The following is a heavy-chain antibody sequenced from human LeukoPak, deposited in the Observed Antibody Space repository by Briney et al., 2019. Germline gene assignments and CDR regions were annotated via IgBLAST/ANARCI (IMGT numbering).Heavy chain of an antibody. J-gene: IGHJ5*02. CDR2: ISTSSTYI. D-gene: IGHD2-21*02. V-gene: IGHV3-21*01. Sequence: GGTLRLSCAASGFTFTNYAMNWVRQAPRTELEWVSSISTSSTYIYYADSAKARFTIPRHNAKDSLYLQLNSLRAEDTAVYYCARGAPCGGDCSSWFDPWGQGSLVTVSS. CDR3: ARGAPCGGDCSSWFDP. CDR1: GFTFTNYA.